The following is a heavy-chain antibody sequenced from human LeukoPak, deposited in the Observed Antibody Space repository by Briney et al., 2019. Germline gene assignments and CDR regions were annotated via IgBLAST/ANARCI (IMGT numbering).Heavy chain of an antibody. J-gene: IGHJ3*02. CDR1: GFTFSSYA. CDR2: ISYDGSNK. CDR3: ARGLTYSSTFWGRNDDAFDI. D-gene: IGHD6-13*01. V-gene: IGHV3-30-3*01. Sequence: PGGSLRLSCAASGFTFSSYAMHWVRQAPGEGLEWVAVISYDGSNKYYADSVKGRFTISRDNSKNTLYLQMNSLRAEDTAVYYCARGLTYSSTFWGRNDDAFDIWGQGTMVTVSS.